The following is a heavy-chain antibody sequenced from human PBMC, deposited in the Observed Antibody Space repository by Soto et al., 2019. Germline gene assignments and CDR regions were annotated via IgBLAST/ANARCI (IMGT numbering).Heavy chain of an antibody. J-gene: IGHJ4*02. CDR2: ISGSGGST. V-gene: IGHV3-23*01. CDR3: ATYSSSWYSTGNYYFDY. D-gene: IGHD6-13*01. CDR1: GFTFSSYA. Sequence: GSLRLSCAASGFTFSSYAMSWVRQTPGKGLEWVSAISGSGGSTYYADSVKGRFTISRDNSKNTLYLQMNSLRAEDTAVYYCATYSSSWYSTGNYYFDYWGQGTLVTVSS.